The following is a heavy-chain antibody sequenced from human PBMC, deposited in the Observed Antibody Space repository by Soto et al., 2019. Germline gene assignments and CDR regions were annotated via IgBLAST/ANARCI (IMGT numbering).Heavy chain of an antibody. CDR1: GGSFSGYY. J-gene: IGHJ5*02. V-gene: IGHV4-34*01. D-gene: IGHD6-19*01. CDR2: INHSGST. Sequence: SETLSLTCAVYGGSFSGYYWSWIRQPPGKGLEWIGEINHSGSTNYNPSLKSRVTISVDTSKNQFSLKLSSVTAADTAVYYCARGSSSGRGDWFDPWGQGTLVTVS. CDR3: ARGSSSGRGDWFDP.